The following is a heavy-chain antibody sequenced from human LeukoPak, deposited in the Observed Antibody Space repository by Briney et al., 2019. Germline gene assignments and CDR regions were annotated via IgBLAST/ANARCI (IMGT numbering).Heavy chain of an antibody. J-gene: IGHJ5*02. CDR3: ARSQYDFWSGDFASNWFDP. V-gene: IGHV4-4*07. Sequence: SETLSLTCTVSGGSISSYYWSWIRQAAGKGLEWIGRIYNSGSTNYNPSLKSRVTMSVDTSKNQFSLKLSSVTAADTAVYYCARSQYDFWSGDFASNWFDPWGQGTLVTVSS. CDR1: GGSISSYY. CDR2: IYNSGST. D-gene: IGHD3-3*01.